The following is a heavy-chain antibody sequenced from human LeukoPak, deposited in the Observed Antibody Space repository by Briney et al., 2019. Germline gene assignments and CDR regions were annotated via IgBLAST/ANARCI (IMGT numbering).Heavy chain of an antibody. V-gene: IGHV4-34*01. D-gene: IGHD6-13*01. CDR3: ARVAAAPGFDY. Sequence: GSLRLSCAASGFIFSNFEMNWIRQPPGKGLEWIGEINHSGSTNYNPSLKSRVTISVDTSKNQFSLKLSSVTAADTAVYYCARVAAAPGFDYWGQGTLVTVSS. CDR1: GFIFSNFE. CDR2: INHSGST. J-gene: IGHJ4*02.